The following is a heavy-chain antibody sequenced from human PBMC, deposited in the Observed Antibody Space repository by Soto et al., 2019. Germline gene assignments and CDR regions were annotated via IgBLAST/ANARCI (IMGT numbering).Heavy chain of an antibody. V-gene: IGHV1-18*03. CDR2: ISAYNGNT. D-gene: IGHD3-3*01. CDR1: GYTFTSYG. Sequence: QVQLVQSGAEVKKPGASVKVSCKASGYTFTSYGISWVRQAPGQGLEWMGWISAYNGNTNYAQKLQGRVTMTTDTSTSTAYMELRSLRSDDMAVYYCARDQTPYYDFWSGYFCAFDIWGQGTMVTVSS. CDR3: ARDQTPYYDFWSGYFCAFDI. J-gene: IGHJ3*02.